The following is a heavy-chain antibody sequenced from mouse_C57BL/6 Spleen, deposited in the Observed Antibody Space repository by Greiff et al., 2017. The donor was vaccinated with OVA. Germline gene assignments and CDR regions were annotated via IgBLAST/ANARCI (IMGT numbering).Heavy chain of an antibody. CDR1: GYTFTDYE. V-gene: IGHV1-15*01. J-gene: IGHJ3*01. Sequence: VQLQQSGAELVRPGASVTLSCKASGYTFTDYEMHWVKQTPVHGLEWIGAIDPETGGTAYNQKFKGKAILTADQSSSTAYMELRSLTSEDSAVYYCTKRFAYWGQGTLVTVSA. CDR2: IDPETGGT. CDR3: TKRFAY.